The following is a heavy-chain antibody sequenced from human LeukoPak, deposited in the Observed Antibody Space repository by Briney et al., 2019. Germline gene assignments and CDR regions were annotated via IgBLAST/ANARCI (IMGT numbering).Heavy chain of an antibody. Sequence: ASVTVSCKASGYTFTSYGISWVRQAPGQGLEWMGWISAYNGNTNYAQKLQGRVTMTTDTSTSTAYMELRSPRSDDTAVYYCARDTIYGGGFDYWGQGTLVTVSS. CDR3: ARDTIYGGGFDY. CDR1: GYTFTSYG. V-gene: IGHV1-18*01. CDR2: ISAYNGNT. D-gene: IGHD4-23*01. J-gene: IGHJ4*02.